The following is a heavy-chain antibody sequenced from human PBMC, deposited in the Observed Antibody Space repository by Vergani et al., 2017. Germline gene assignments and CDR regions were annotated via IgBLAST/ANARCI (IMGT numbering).Heavy chain of an antibody. V-gene: IGHV3-13*01. CDR2: IGTAGDT. Sequence: EVQLLESGGGLVQPGGSLRLSCAASGFTFSSYDMHWVRQATGKGLEWVSAIGTAGDTYYPGSVKGRFTISRENAKNSLYLQMNSLRAGDTAVYYCARGRLVALKAYWGQGTLVTVSS. CDR3: ARGRLVALKAY. CDR1: GFTFSSYD. J-gene: IGHJ4*02. D-gene: IGHD2-15*01.